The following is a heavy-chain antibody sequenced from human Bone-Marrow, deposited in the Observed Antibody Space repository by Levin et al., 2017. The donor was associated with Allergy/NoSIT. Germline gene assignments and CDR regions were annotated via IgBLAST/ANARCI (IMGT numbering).Heavy chain of an antibody. CDR2: ISWNSGYK. V-gene: IGHV3-9*01. Sequence: HSGGSLRLSCAASGFTFDDYAIHWIRQVPGKGLEWVSGISWNSGYKAYGESVRGRFTISRDNAKNSLFLQMNSLTAEDTALYYCAKGMDKDILTGSGGGSFDHWGQGILVSVSS. J-gene: IGHJ4*02. CDR3: AKGMDKDILTGSGGGSFDH. D-gene: IGHD3-9*01. CDR1: GFTFDDYA.